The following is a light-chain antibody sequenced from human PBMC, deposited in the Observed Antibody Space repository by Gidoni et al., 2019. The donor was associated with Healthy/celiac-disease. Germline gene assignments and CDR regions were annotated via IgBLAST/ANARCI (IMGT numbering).Light chain of an antibody. Sequence: QSALTQPPSASGSPGPSVTISCTGTSSDVGGYNYVSCYQQHPGKAPKLMIYEVSKRPSGVPDRFSGSKSGNTASLTVSGLQAEDEADYYCSSYAGSNNFPLFGGGTKLTVL. J-gene: IGLJ2*01. CDR3: SSYAGSNNFPL. CDR2: EVS. V-gene: IGLV2-8*01. CDR1: SSDVGGYNY.